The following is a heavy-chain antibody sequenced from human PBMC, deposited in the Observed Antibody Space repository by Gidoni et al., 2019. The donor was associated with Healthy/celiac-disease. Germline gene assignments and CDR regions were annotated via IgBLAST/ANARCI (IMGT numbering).Heavy chain of an antibody. V-gene: IGHV1-46*03. CDR3: ARVAGDGYNRGGKNWFDP. Sequence: QVQLVQSGAEVKKPGASVKVSCKASGYTFPSHYTHWVRQAPGQGLEWMGIINPSGGSTSYAQKFQGRVTMTRDTSTSTVYMELSSLRSEDTAVYYCARVAGDGYNRGGKNWFDPWGQGTLVTVSS. CDR1: GYTFPSHY. CDR2: INPSGGST. J-gene: IGHJ5*02. D-gene: IGHD5-12*01.